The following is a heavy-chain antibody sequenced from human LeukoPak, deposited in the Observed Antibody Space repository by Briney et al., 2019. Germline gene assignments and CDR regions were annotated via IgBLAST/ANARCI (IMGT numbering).Heavy chain of an antibody. CDR3: AKIPSRVVVTTTP. V-gene: IGHV3-21*01. Sequence: PGGSLRLSCAASGFTFSSYWMSWVRQAPGKGLEWVSSISSSSSYIYYADSVKGRFTISRDNAKNSLYLQMNSLRAEDTAVYYCAKIPSRVVVTTTPWGQGTLVTVSS. CDR2: ISSSSSYI. D-gene: IGHD2-21*02. CDR1: GFTFSSYW. J-gene: IGHJ5*02.